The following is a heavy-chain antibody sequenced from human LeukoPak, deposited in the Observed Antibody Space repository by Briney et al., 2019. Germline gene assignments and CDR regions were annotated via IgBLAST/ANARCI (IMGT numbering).Heavy chain of an antibody. J-gene: IGHJ4*02. CDR3: ARYYYGSGRSTN. V-gene: IGHV1-18*01. D-gene: IGHD3-10*01. CDR1: GYTFTNYG. CDR2: ISVSNGNR. Sequence: ASVKVSCKASGYTFTNYGISWVRQAPGEGLEWMGWISVSNGNRYYAQSLQGRVTMTTDTSTTTAYMELRSLRSDDTAVYYCARYYYGSGRSTNWGQGTLVTVSS.